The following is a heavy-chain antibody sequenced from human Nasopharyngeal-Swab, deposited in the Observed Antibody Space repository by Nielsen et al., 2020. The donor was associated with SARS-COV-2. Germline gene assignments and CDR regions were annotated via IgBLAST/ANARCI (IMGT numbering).Heavy chain of an antibody. V-gene: IGHV3-7*01. D-gene: IGHD3-10*01. CDR2: IKPDGSEK. CDR3: ARGPVDVLLWFGELFHSHGMDV. J-gene: IGHJ6*02. CDR1: GFTFNNYW. Sequence: GESLKISCVVSGFTFNNYWMSWVRQAPGKGLEWVANIKPDGSEKYYVDSVKGRFTISRDNAKNSLYLQMSSLRAEDTAVYYCARGPVDVLLWFGELFHSHGMDVWGQGTTVTVSS.